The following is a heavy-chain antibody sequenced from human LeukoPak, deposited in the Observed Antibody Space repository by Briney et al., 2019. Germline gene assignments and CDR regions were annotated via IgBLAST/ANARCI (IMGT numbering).Heavy chain of an antibody. V-gene: IGHV3-73*01. D-gene: IGHD1-26*01. CDR2: IDKKDKGYATAT. Sequence: GGSLKLSCAASGFTFSGSAIHWVRQSSGKGLECVGQIDKKDKGYATATAYAASVKGRFTISRDDSINTAYLQMKSLKTEDTALYYCTRDSGTYNWFDPWGQGTLVTVSS. CDR1: GFTFSGSA. J-gene: IGHJ5*02. CDR3: TRDSGTYNWFDP.